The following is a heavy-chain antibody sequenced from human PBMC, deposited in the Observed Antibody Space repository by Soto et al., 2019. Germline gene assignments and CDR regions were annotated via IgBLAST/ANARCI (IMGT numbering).Heavy chain of an antibody. Sequence: GGSLRLSCAASGFTFSSYSMNWVRQAPGKGLEWVSYISSSSSSIYYADSVKGRFTISRDNAKNSLYLQMNSLRAEDTAVYYCARALDCSHWGQGTLVTVSS. J-gene: IGHJ4*02. CDR1: GFTFSSYS. CDR2: ISSSSSSI. CDR3: ARALDCSH. D-gene: IGHD2-21*01. V-gene: IGHV3-48*01.